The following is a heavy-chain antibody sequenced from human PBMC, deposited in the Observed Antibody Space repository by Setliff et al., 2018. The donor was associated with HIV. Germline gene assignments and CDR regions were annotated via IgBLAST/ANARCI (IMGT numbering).Heavy chain of an antibody. Sequence: SETLSLTCTVSGGSISSSSSYWGWIRQPPGKGLEWIGSIDYSGSTNNNPSLKSRVTISVAMSKNQFSLKLSSVTAADTAVYYCARHPRGSIAAAASSFDYWGQGTLVTVSS. V-gene: IGHV4-39*01. CDR1: GGSISSSSSY. CDR3: ARHPRGSIAAAASSFDY. CDR2: IDYSGST. J-gene: IGHJ4*02. D-gene: IGHD6-13*01.